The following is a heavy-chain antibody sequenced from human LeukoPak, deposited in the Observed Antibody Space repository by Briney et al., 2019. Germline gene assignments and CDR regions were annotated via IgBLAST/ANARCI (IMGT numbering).Heavy chain of an antibody. D-gene: IGHD2-15*01. CDR1: GFTVSSNY. Sequence: GGSLRLSCAASGFTVSSNYMSWVRQAPGKGLEWVSVIYSGGSTYYADSVKGRFTISRDSSKNTLYLQMNSLRAEDTAVYYCARGGVVQYSNLDYWGQRTLVTVSS. CDR3: ARGGVVQYSNLDY. CDR2: IYSGGST. J-gene: IGHJ4*02. V-gene: IGHV3-53*01.